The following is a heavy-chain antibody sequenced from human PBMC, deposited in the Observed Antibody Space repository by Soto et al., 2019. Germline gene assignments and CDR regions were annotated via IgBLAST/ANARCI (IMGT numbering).Heavy chain of an antibody. CDR1: GFTFSDYE. J-gene: IGHJ3*02. D-gene: IGHD2-21*02. Sequence: GGSLRLSCAASGFTFSDYEMNWVRQAPGKGLGWLSHISYRGSPIYYSDSVKGRFTISXXXXXXSXFXEXXXXRAXDTAVYYCGSAHRDSLIDAFDIWGQGTLVTVSS. CDR3: GSAHRDSLIDAFDI. V-gene: IGHV3-48*03. CDR2: ISYRGSPI.